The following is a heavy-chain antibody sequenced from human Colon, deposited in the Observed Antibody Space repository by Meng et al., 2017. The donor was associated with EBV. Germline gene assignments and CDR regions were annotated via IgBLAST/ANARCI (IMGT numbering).Heavy chain of an antibody. Sequence: QVPLQQWGAGLLKPSETLSLPCAVYGGSFSGYYWSWIRQPPEKGLEWIGEINHSGSTNYNPSLKSRVTISVDTSKKQFSLKLSSVTAADTAVYYCARGPGGSYYLYYFDYWGQGTLVTVSS. J-gene: IGHJ4*02. CDR2: INHSGST. D-gene: IGHD1-26*01. V-gene: IGHV4-34*01. CDR1: GGSFSGYY. CDR3: ARGPGGSYYLYYFDY.